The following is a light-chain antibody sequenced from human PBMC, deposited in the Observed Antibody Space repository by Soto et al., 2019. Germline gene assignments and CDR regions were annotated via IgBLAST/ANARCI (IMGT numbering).Light chain of an antibody. CDR2: LNSDGSH. Sequence: QSVLTQSPSASASLGASVKLTCTLSSGHSSYAIAWHQQQPEKGPRYLMKLNSDGSHSKGDGIPDRFSGSSSGAERYLTISSLQSEDEADYYCQTWDTGIYVVFGGGTKVTVL. CDR3: QTWDTGIYVV. V-gene: IGLV4-69*01. J-gene: IGLJ2*01. CDR1: SGHSSYA.